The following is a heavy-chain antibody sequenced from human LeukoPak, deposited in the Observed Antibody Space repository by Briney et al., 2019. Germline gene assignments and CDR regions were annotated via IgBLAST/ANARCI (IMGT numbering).Heavy chain of an antibody. CDR2: INPNSGDT. V-gene: IGHV1-2*02. D-gene: IGHD3-16*01. CDR3: ARVNDGGVWFDP. J-gene: IGHJ5*02. Sequence: ASVKVSCKASGYTFTDYYMHWVRQAPGQGLEWMAWINPNSGDTNYAQKFQDRVTVTRDTSISTAYMEMSRLRSDDTAVYYCARVNDGGVWFDPWGQGTLVTVSS. CDR1: GYTFTDYY.